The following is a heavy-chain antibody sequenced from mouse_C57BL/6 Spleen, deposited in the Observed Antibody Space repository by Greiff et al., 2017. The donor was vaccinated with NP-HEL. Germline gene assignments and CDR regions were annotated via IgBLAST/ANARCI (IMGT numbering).Heavy chain of an antibody. D-gene: IGHD1-1*01. J-gene: IGHJ2*01. CDR2: ISSGGSYT. CDR1: GFTFSSYG. V-gene: IGHV5-6*01. CDR3: ARRRGITTVVEDYFDY. Sequence: DVQLVESGGDLVKPGGSLKLSCAASGFTFSSYGMSWVRQTPDKRLEWVATISSGGSYTYYPDSVKGRFTISRDNAKNTLYLQMSSLKSEDTAMYYCARRRGITTVVEDYFDYWGQGTTLTVSS.